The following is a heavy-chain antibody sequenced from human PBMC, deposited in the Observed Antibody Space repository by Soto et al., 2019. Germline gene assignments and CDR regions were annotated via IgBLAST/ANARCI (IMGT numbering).Heavy chain of an antibody. J-gene: IGHJ4*02. D-gene: IGHD2-21*02. CDR1: GFTFSDYY. Sequence: QVQLVESGGGLVKPGGSLRLSCAASGFTFSDYYMSLIRQAPGKGLEWVSYISSSSSYTNYADSVKGRFTISRDNAKNPLYLQMNSLRAEDTAVYYCARAPGDYDSGRMSSFSYWGQGTLVTVHS. CDR2: ISSSSSYT. V-gene: IGHV3-11*06. CDR3: ARAPGDYDSGRMSSFSY.